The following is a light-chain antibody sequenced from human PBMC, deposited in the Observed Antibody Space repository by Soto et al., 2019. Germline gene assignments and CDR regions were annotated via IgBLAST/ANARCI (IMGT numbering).Light chain of an antibody. Sequence: IVMTQSPATLSVSPGERANLSCRASQSVGTKLAWYQQTPGQAPRLLIYGASNRATGVPARISGSVSGTEFTLTIASLQSEDFAVYYCHHYGSSPNTFGQGTKLEIK. CDR1: QSVGTK. V-gene: IGKV3-15*01. J-gene: IGKJ2*01. CDR2: GAS. CDR3: HHYGSSPNT.